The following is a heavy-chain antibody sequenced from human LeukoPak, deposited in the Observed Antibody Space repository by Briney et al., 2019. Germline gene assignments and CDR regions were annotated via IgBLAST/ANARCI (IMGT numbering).Heavy chain of an antibody. V-gene: IGHV1-69*05. CDR2: IIPIFGTA. D-gene: IGHD6-19*01. J-gene: IGHJ6*03. CDR1: GYTFTSYD. Sequence: SVKVSCKAFGYTFTSYDINWVRQATGQGLEWMGGIIPIFGTANYAQKFQGRVTITTDESTSTAYMELSSLRSEDTAVYYCARVSFSSPNYYYMDVWGKGTTVTVSS. CDR3: ARVSFSSPNYYYMDV.